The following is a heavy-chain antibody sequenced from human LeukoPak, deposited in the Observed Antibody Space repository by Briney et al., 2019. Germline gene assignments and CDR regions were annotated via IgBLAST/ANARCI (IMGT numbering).Heavy chain of an antibody. V-gene: IGHV3-7*05. CDR2: IKRDGSEK. Sequence: GSLRLSCAASGFTFSNYWMSWVRQAPGKGLEWVANIKRDGSEKYYVDSVKGRFTISRDNAKNSLYLHMNSLRAADTAVYYCAPMAADTAMVGMDVWGPGTEVTVSS. CDR3: APMAADTAMVGMDV. D-gene: IGHD5-18*01. J-gene: IGHJ6*02. CDR1: GFTFSNYW.